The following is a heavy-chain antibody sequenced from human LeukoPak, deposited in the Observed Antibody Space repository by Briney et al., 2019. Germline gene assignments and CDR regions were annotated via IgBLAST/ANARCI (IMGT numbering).Heavy chain of an antibody. CDR3: AKAGNSYYYDSSGYWGFDY. CDR1: GFTLSSYG. D-gene: IGHD3-22*01. Sequence: GRSLRLSCAASGFTLSSYGMHWVRQAPGKGLEWVAVISYDGSNKYYADSVKGRFTISRDNSKNTLYLQMNSLRAEDTAVYYCAKAGNSYYYDSSGYWGFDYWGQGTLVTVSS. J-gene: IGHJ4*02. V-gene: IGHV3-30*18. CDR2: ISYDGSNK.